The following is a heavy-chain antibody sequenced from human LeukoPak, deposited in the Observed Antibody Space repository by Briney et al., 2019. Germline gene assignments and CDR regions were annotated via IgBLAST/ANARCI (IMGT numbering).Heavy chain of an antibody. CDR3: AKTTTGYSSGRYPGWPVDY. CDR2: ISGSGGGT. CDR1: GFTFSSYA. V-gene: IGHV3-23*01. D-gene: IGHD6-19*01. J-gene: IGHJ4*02. Sequence: TGGSLRLSCAASGFTFSSYAVSWVRQAPGKGLEWLSAISGSGGGTYYADSVKGRFTISRDNSKNTLYLQMNSLSTEDTAVYYCAKTTTGYSSGRYPGWPVDYWGQGTLVTVSS.